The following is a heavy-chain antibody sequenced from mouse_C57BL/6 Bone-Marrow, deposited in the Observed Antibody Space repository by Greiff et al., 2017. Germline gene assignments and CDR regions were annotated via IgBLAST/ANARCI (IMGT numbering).Heavy chain of an antibody. CDR2: IYPRDGST. Sequence: QVQLKESGPELVKPGASVKLSCKASGYTFTSYDINWVKQRPGQGLEWIGWIYPRDGSTKYNEKFKGKATLTVDTSTRTAYMELHSLTSEDSAVYFCARSNYGYFSWFAYWGQGTLVTVSA. CDR1: GYTFTSYD. D-gene: IGHD2-2*01. CDR3: ARSNYGYFSWFAY. J-gene: IGHJ3*01. V-gene: IGHV1-85*01.